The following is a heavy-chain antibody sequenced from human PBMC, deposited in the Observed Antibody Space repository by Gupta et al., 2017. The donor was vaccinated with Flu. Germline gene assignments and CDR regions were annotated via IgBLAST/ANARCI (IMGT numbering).Heavy chain of an antibody. V-gene: IGHV3-7*01. D-gene: IGHD3-10*01. Sequence: DVQLVQSGRGLVWPGGSVRPSCVAAEFTLSEYFMTRVRQPPRKGLVWGATIRKDGSKKKNVDSGKGRCTISQDNARNSRYLQMDSLRAEDTAVYYCARLGPFDSGSFYRHFDYWGQGALVTVSS. J-gene: IGHJ4*02. CDR2: IRKDGSKK. CDR3: ARLGPFDSGSFYRHFDY. CDR1: EFTLSEYF.